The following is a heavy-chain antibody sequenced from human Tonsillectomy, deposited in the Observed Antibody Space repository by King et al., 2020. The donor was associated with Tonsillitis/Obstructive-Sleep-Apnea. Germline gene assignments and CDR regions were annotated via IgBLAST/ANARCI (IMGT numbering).Heavy chain of an antibody. D-gene: IGHD3-16*01. CDR1: HWSLSDYY. Sequence: VQLQQWGAGLLKPSETLSRTCAVYHWSLSDYYWTWIRQSPGKGLEWIGEINHSANTTYNPSLRSRITMSVDTFKNHFSLKLTSVTAADTAVYYCARGRWGSFYHWFDPWGQGTLAT. V-gene: IGHV4-34*01. CDR2: INHSANT. CDR3: ARGRWGSFYHWFDP. J-gene: IGHJ5*02.